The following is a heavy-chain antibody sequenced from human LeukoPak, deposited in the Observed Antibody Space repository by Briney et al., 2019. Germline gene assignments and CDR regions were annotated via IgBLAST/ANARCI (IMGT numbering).Heavy chain of an antibody. CDR1: GFTFSSYW. CDR2: INRDGSGT. Sequence: GGSLRLSCAASGFTFSSYWMHWVCQPSGKGLVWVSRINRDGSGTSYVDSVKGRFTISRDNAKNTVYLQMNSLRAEDTAVYYCARDSNYGMDVWGQGTTVTVSS. V-gene: IGHV3-74*01. J-gene: IGHJ6*02. CDR3: ARDSNYGMDV.